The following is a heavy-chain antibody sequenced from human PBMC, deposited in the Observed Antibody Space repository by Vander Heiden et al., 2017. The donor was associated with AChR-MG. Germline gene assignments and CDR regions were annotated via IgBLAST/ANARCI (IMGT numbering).Heavy chain of an antibody. J-gene: IGHJ4*02. CDR3: ARERGLNSSEPDY. CDR1: GYSFSTYE. Sequence: VQLVQSGAEVKKPGASVKASCKASGYSFSTYEISWVRQATGQGLEWMGWLKPNSSRTAYAQKFQGRVTMTRDTSINTVYMELSGLRYEDTAVYYCARERGLNSSEPDYWGQGTLVTVSS. CDR2: LKPNSSRT. V-gene: IGHV1-8*02. D-gene: IGHD1-7*01.